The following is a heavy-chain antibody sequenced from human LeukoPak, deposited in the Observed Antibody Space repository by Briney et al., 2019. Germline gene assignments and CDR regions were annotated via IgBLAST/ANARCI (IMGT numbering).Heavy chain of an antibody. J-gene: IGHJ6*03. CDR1: GYTFTGYY. V-gene: IGHV1-2*02. CDR3: ASGRRIIGQYYYYYYMDV. CDR2: INPNSGGT. Sequence: ASVKVSCKASGYTFTGYYMHWVRQAPGQGLEWMGWINPNSGGTNYAQKFQGRVTMTRDTSISTAYVELSRLRSDDTAVYYCASGRRIIGQYYYYYYMDVWGKGTTVTVSS. D-gene: IGHD2-15*01.